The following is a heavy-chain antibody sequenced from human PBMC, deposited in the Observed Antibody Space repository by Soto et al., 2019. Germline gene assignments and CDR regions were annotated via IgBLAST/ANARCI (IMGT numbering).Heavy chain of an antibody. CDR1: GFTFKLYT. CDR3: ARARDSSGYDAFDI. J-gene: IGHJ3*02. Sequence: GGSLRLSCAASGFTFKLYTMHWVRQAPGKGLEWVSFCTPSSSSISYADSVEGRFTISRDNARNSLYLQIHNLRAEDTAVYYCARARDSSGYDAFDIWGQGTMVTVSS. V-gene: IGHV3-21*01. D-gene: IGHD3-22*01. CDR2: CTPSSSSI.